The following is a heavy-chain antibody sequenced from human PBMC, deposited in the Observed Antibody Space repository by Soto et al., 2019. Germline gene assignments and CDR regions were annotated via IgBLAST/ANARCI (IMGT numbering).Heavy chain of an antibody. CDR1: GGSFSDYY. Sequence: QVQLQQWGAGLLKPSETLSLTCAVYGGSFSDYYWSWIRQPPGKGLEWIGEINHSGSTNYNPSLKGRITISVDTSKNQFSLKLSSVTAADTAVYYCARRGDYYDSRGDAFDIWGQGTMVTVSS. V-gene: IGHV4-34*01. CDR3: ARRGDYYDSRGDAFDI. CDR2: INHSGST. J-gene: IGHJ3*02. D-gene: IGHD3-22*01.